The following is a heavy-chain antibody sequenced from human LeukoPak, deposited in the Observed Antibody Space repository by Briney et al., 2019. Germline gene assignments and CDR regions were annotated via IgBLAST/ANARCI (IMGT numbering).Heavy chain of an antibody. J-gene: IGHJ4*02. CDR1: GYSFTSYW. D-gene: IGHD4-23*01. CDR3: ARHRRDYGGPLDY. V-gene: IGHV5-51*01. Sequence: GESLKISCKGPGYSFTSYWIGWVRQMPGKGLEWMGIIYPGDSDTRYSPSFQGQVTISADKSISTAYLQWSSLKASDTAMYYCARHRRDYGGPLDYWGQGTLVTVSS. CDR2: IYPGDSDT.